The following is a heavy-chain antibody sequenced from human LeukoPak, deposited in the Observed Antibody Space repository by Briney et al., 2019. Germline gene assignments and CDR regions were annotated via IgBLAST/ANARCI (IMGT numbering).Heavy chain of an antibody. J-gene: IGHJ6*03. CDR3: ARDSDSSGWLDYYMDV. Sequence: GGSLRLSCTASGFTLSSYEMSWIRQAPGKGLEWVSSNSGGDTHYADSVKGRFTISRDNSKNTLYLQMNSLRAEDTAVYYCARDSDSSGWLDYYMDVWGKGTTVTISS. CDR2: NSGGDT. D-gene: IGHD6-19*01. V-gene: IGHV3-23*01. CDR1: GFTLSSYE.